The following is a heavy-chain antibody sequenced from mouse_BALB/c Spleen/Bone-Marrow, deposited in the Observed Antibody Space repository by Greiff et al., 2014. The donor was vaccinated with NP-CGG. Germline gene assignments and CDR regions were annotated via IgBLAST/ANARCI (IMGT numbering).Heavy chain of an antibody. J-gene: IGHJ3*01. V-gene: IGHV1S135*01. D-gene: IGHD2-1*01. CDR3: ASCGNYEAWFAY. Sequence: VHVKQSGPGLVKPGASVKVSCKASGYAFTSYNIYWVKQSHGKSLEWIGYIYPYNGDTNYNQKFKVKATLTVDKSSSTAYMHLNSLTSEDSAVYYCASCGNYEAWFAYWGQGTLVTVSA. CDR1: GYAFTSYN. CDR2: IYPYNGDT.